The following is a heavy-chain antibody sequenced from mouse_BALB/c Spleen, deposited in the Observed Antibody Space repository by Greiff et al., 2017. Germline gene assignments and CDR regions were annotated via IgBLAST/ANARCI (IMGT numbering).Heavy chain of an antibody. D-gene: IGHD1-1*01. CDR1: GYTFSSYW. Sequence: VKLQQSGAELMKPGASVKISCKATGYTFSSYWIEWVKQRPGHGLEWIGEILPGSGSTNYNEKFKGKATFTADTSSNTAYMQLSSLTSEDSAVYYCARGGYGSSYPFAYWGQGTLVTVSA. V-gene: IGHV1-9*01. CDR2: ILPGSGST. J-gene: IGHJ3*01. CDR3: ARGGYGSSYPFAY.